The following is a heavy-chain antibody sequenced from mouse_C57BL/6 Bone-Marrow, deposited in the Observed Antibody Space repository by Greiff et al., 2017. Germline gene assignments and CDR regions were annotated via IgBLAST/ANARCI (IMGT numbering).Heavy chain of an antibody. CDR3: ARLRATTVVVYYYAMDY. V-gene: IGHV5-6*02. Sequence: DVMLVESVGDLLQSGGSLKLSCAASGFTFRSSGMSWVRQTPDKRLEWVATISSGGSYTYYPDSVNGRFTISRDNAKNTLDLQMSSLKSEDTDMYYCARLRATTVVVYYYAMDYWGQGTSVTVSS. D-gene: IGHD1-1*01. CDR1: GFTFRSSG. CDR2: ISSGGSYT. J-gene: IGHJ4*01.